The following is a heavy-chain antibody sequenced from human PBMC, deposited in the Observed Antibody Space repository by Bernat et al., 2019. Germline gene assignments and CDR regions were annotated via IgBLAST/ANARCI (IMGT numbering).Heavy chain of an antibody. J-gene: IGHJ4*02. V-gene: IGHV3-48*03. CDR2: ISGSGSNK. D-gene: IGHD5-18*01. CDR3: AREMVTSGFDY. Sequence: EVQLVESGGGLVQPGGSLRLSCADSGFSFSSFEMNWVRQAPGKGLEWVSYISGSGSNKDYADSVKGRFTISRDNPKNSLYLQMDSLRAEDTAVYYCAREMVTSGFDYWGQGTLVTVSS. CDR1: GFSFSSFE.